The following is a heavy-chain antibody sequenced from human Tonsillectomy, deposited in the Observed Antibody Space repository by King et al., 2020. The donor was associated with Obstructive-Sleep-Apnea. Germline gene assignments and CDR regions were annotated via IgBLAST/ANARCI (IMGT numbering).Heavy chain of an antibody. V-gene: IGHV3-7*01. J-gene: IGHJ4*02. CDR2: IKQDGSEK. Sequence: VQLVESGGGLVQPGGSLRLSCAASGFTFSSYWMSWVRQAPGKGLEWVANIKQDGSEKYYVDSVKGRFTISRGNAKNSLYLQMNSLRAEDTAVYYCARGSLWFGELLPFDYWGQGTLVTVSS. CDR1: GFTFSSYW. CDR3: ARGSLWFGELLPFDY. D-gene: IGHD3-10*01.